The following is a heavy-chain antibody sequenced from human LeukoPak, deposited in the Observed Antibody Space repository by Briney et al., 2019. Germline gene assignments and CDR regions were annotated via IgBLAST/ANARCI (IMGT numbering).Heavy chain of an antibody. J-gene: IGHJ4*02. CDR1: GYTFTAYD. V-gene: IGHV1-8*01. Sequence: GASVTVSCTASGYTFTAYDINWVRQAPGQGLEWMGWMSPNSGHTGYAQKFQGRVTFTTSTSISTAYMELNSLRPEDTAVYYCARTPPKGDIDSWGPGTLVTVSS. D-gene: IGHD2-21*02. CDR3: ARTPPKGDIDS. CDR2: MSPNSGHT.